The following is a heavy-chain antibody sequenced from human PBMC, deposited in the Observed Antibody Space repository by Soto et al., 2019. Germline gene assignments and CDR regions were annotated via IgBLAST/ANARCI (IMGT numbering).Heavy chain of an antibody. CDR3: ARGLLFAGVREHVGYYYMDV. CDR2: MNPNSGNT. V-gene: IGHV1-8*01. Sequence: QVQLVQSGAEVKKPGASVKVSCSASGYTFTNYDINWVRQATGQGLEWMGWMNPNSGNTGYAQKFQGRVTMTRNTSISTAYMELSSLRSEDTAVYYCARGLLFAGVREHVGYYYMDVWGKGTTVTVSS. J-gene: IGHJ6*03. CDR1: GYTFTNYD. D-gene: IGHD3-3*01.